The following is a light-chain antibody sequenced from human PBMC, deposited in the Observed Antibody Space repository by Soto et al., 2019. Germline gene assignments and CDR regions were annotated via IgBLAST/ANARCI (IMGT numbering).Light chain of an antibody. CDR1: SSDVGRYNY. CDR2: EVS. V-gene: IGLV2-14*01. CDR3: SSYTSTSSPVL. Sequence: QSALTQPASVSGSPGQSITVSCTGTSSDVGRYNYVSWYQHHPGKAPKVMIFEVSNRPSGVSDRFSGSKSGSTASLTISGLQAEDEADYYCSSYTSTSSPVLFGGGTSSPS. J-gene: IGLJ2*01.